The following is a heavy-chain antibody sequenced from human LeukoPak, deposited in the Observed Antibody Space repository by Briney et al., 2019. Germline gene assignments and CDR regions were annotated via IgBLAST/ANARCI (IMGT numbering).Heavy chain of an antibody. CDR1: GGSISSYY. Sequence: SETLSLTCTVSGGSISSYYWSWIRQPPGKGLEGIGYIYYSGSTNYNPYLKSRVTISVDTSKNQFSLKLSSVTAADTAVYYCARDGGHSSSWYNWFDPWGQGTLVTVSS. CDR2: IYYSGST. J-gene: IGHJ5*02. D-gene: IGHD6-13*01. CDR3: ARDGGHSSSWYNWFDP. V-gene: IGHV4-59*01.